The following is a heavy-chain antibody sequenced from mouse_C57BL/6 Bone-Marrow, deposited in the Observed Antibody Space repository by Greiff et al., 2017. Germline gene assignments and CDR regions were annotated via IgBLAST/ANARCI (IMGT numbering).Heavy chain of an antibody. CDR3: ARQEDWGYAMDY. J-gene: IGHJ4*01. V-gene: IGHV5-6*01. Sequence: EVKLVESGGDLVKPGGSLKLSCAASGFTFSSYGMSWVRQTPDKRLEWVATISSGGSYTSYPDSVKGRFTISRDNAKNTLYLQMSSLKSEDTAMYYCARQEDWGYAMDYWGQGTSVTVSS. CDR2: ISSGGSYT. CDR1: GFTFSSYG.